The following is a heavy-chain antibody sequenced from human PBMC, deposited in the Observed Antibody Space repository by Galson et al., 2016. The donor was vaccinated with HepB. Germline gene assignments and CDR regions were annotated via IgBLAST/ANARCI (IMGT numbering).Heavy chain of an antibody. J-gene: IGHJ4*02. Sequence: SLRLSCAASGFTFNYYSMNWVRQAPGKGLEWVSSISGNSVFIHYADSLKGRFTISRDDATNSLYLQMNSLRDEDTALYFCAKGESRGAAPGFDDWGQGTLVTVSS. V-gene: IGHV3-21*01. CDR1: GFTFNYYS. CDR2: ISGNSVFI. CDR3: AKGESRGAAPGFDD. D-gene: IGHD5-12*01.